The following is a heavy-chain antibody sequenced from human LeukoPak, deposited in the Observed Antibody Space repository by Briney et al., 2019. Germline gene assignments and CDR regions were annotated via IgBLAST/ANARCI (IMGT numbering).Heavy chain of an antibody. CDR2: IYYAGNT. V-gene: IGHV4-31*03. J-gene: IGHJ5*02. Sequence: SETLSLTCTVSGYSLDSGASYWSWLRQHPGKGLEWIGYIYYAGNTYYNPSLKGRVTMSVDTSKNQFSLKLNSVTAADTAVYYCARDGPGRDSSSWIDPWGQGTLVTVSS. CDR1: GYSLDSGASY. CDR3: ARDGPGRDSSSWIDP. D-gene: IGHD6-13*01.